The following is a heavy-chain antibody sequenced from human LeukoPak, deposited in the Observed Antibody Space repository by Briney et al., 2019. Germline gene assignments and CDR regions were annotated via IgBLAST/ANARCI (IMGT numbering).Heavy chain of an antibody. CDR1: GGSISSGGYY. Sequence: SHTLSLICTVSGGSISSGGYYWSWLRQHPGKGPEWIGYIYYSVSTYYPPSLKSRVTISVDTSNNPFSLKLSSVTAADTAVYYCARQAPTFLDVWGQGTTVTVSS. CDR2: IYYSVST. CDR3: ARQAPTFLDV. J-gene: IGHJ6*02. V-gene: IGHV4-31*03.